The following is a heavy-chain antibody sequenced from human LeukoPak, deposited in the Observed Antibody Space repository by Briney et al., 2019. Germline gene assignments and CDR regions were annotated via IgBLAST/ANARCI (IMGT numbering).Heavy chain of an antibody. CDR1: GFSITSGYY. D-gene: IGHD4-17*01. J-gene: IGHJ4*02. Sequence: PSETLSLTCIVSGFSITSGYYWGWIRQPPGKGLEWIGSIYHIGSTYYSPSLKSRVSLSVDTSKNQFSLKLSSVTAADTAVYYCARDSYGGIDYWGQGTLVTVSS. CDR2: IYHIGST. CDR3: ARDSYGGIDY. V-gene: IGHV4-38-2*02.